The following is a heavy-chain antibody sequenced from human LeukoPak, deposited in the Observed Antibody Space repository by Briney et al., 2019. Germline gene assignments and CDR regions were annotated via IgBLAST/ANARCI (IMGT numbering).Heavy chain of an antibody. J-gene: IGHJ4*02. CDR2: ISYDGSNK. Sequence: GGSLRLSCAASGFTFSSYGMPWVRQAPGKGLEWVAVISYDGSNKYYADSVKGRFTISRDNSKNTLYLQMNSLRAEDTAVYYCAKVVNRWFGEFQFDYWGQGTLVTVSS. D-gene: IGHD3-10*01. CDR3: AKVVNRWFGEFQFDY. V-gene: IGHV3-30*18. CDR1: GFTFSSYG.